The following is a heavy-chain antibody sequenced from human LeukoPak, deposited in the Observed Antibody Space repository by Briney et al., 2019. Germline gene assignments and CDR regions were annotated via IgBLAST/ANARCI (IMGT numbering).Heavy chain of an antibody. V-gene: IGHV1-69*13. CDR1: GGTFSSYA. Sequence: ASVKVSCKASGGTFSSYAISWVRQAPGQGLEWMGGIIPIFGTANYAQKFQGRVTITADESTSTAYMELSSLRSDDTAVYYCARAPFSSGWYLPWGYMDVWGKGTTVTISS. D-gene: IGHD6-19*01. J-gene: IGHJ6*03. CDR2: IIPIFGTA. CDR3: ARAPFSSGWYLPWGYMDV.